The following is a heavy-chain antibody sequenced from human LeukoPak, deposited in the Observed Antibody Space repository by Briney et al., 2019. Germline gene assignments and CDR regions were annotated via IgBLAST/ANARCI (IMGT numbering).Heavy chain of an antibody. CDR3: ARDERGGQWLVPGAFDI. CDR2: IYSSGST. Sequence: SETLSLTCTVSGGSISGYYWTWIRQPSGKGLEWIGYIYSSGSTKYNPSLKSPITISVDTSKNQLSLKLSSVTAADTAVYYCARDERGGQWLVPGAFDIWGQGTMVTVSS. J-gene: IGHJ3*02. CDR1: GGSISGYY. D-gene: IGHD6-19*01. V-gene: IGHV4-59*12.